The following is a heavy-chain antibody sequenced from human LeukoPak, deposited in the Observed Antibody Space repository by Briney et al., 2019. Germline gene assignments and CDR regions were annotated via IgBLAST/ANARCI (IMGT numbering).Heavy chain of an antibody. V-gene: IGHV1-69*13. D-gene: IGHD5-24*01. J-gene: IGHJ2*01. CDR2: IIPIFGTA. Sequence: ASVKVSCKASGGTFSSYAISWVRQAPGQGLGWMGGIIPIFGTANYAQKFQGRVTITADESTSTAYMELGSLRSEDTAVYYCARRAADGYNWWYFDLWGRGTLVTVSS. CDR1: GGTFSSYA. CDR3: ARRAADGYNWWYFDL.